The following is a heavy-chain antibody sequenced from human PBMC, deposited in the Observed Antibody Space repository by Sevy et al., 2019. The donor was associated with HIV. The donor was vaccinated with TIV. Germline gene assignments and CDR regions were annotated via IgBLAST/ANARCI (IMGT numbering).Heavy chain of an antibody. CDR2: IRYDGNNK. J-gene: IGHJ4*02. V-gene: IGHV3-30*02. D-gene: IGHD5-18*01. CDR3: AKEYSYGYFFDY. CDR1: GFTFSSYG. Sequence: GGSLRLSCAASGFTFSSYGMHWVRHAPGKGLEWVAFIRYDGNNKYYADSVKGRFTISRDNSKNTLYLQMNSLRAEDTAVYYCAKEYSYGYFFDYWGQGTLVTVSS.